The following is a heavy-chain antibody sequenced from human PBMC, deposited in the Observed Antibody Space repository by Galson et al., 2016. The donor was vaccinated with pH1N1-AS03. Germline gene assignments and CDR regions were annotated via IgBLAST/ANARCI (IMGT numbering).Heavy chain of an antibody. D-gene: IGHD6-19*01. CDR3: ARSPRLISVAGTFPSRFDF. V-gene: IGHV4-59*04. Sequence: TLSLTCTVSGGSINSHYWSWIRQPPGRGLEWIGSIYPAVSTDYNPSLKSRVAMSVDTSKNQFSLNLSSVTAAATALYYCARSPRLISVAGTFPSRFDFWGQGTLVTVSS. J-gene: IGHJ4*02. CDR1: GGSINSHY. CDR2: IYPAVST.